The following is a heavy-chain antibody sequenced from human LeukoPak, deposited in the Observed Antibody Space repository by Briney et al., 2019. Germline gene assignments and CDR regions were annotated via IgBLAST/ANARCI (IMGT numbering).Heavy chain of an antibody. V-gene: IGHV3-23*01. Sequence: GGSLRLSCEGSGFSFNGYAMSWVRQAPGKGLEWVAVTGGSDDNTHYADSVEGRFTVSRDNSANRLFLQMNSLRPDDSALYYCTKDLMTGFSSGWYFAYWGPGTLVSVSS. J-gene: IGHJ4*02. CDR2: TGGSDDNT. D-gene: IGHD6-19*01. CDR1: GFSFNGYA. CDR3: TKDLMTGFSSGWYFAY.